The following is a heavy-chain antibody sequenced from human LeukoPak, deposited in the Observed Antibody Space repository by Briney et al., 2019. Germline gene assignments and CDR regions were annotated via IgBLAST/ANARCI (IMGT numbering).Heavy chain of an antibody. Sequence: ASVKVSCKVSGYTLTELSMHWVRQAPGKGLEWMGGFDPEDGETIYAQKFQGRVTMTEDTSTDTAYMELSSLRSEDTAVYYCERVVLDHYYDSSGYLGTLDYWGQGTLDTVSS. D-gene: IGHD3-22*01. CDR2: FDPEDGET. J-gene: IGHJ4*02. CDR3: ERVVLDHYYDSSGYLGTLDY. V-gene: IGHV1-24*01. CDR1: GYTLTELS.